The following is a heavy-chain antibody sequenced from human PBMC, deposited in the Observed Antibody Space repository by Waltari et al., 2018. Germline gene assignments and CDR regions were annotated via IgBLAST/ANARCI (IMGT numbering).Heavy chain of an antibody. CDR2: ITGNDNT. Sequence: QVQLVQSGAEMKKPGASVTLSCKASGYTVFAYPIHWVRQAPGQRLEWMGWITGNDNTKYSQRFQGRVTITRDRSASTTYMDLSTLRSEDTAVYYCASGRERSYGSANYYQLDYWAREPWSPSPQ. J-gene: IGHJ4*02. CDR3: ASGRERSYGSANYYQLDY. CDR1: GYTVFAYP. D-gene: IGHD3-10*01. V-gene: IGHV1-3*01.